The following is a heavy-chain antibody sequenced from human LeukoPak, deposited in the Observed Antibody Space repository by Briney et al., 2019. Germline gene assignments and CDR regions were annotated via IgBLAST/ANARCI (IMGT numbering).Heavy chain of an antibody. D-gene: IGHD1-26*01. Sequence: SETLSLTCTVSGGSISSYYWSWIRQPPGKGLEWIGYIYYSGSTNYHPSLKRRGTTSVDTSKTQCSRQLISVTAADRAVYNCARDPRGIVGANHNWFDPWGQGTLVTVSS. V-gene: IGHV4-59*12. CDR3: ARDPRGIVGANHNWFDP. CDR2: IYYSGST. CDR1: GGSISSYY. J-gene: IGHJ5*02.